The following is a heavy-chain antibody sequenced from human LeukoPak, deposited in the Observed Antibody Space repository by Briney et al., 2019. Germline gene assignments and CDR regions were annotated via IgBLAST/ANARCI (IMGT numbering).Heavy chain of an antibody. CDR3: AKDDNGPHDY. J-gene: IGHJ4*02. Sequence: PGGSLRLSCAASGFPFSSYGMSWVRQAPGKGLEWVSALSGSGGRTYYADSVKGRFTISRDNSKNTLYLQMSSLRAEDAAVYYCAKDDNGPHDYWGQGTLVTVSS. D-gene: IGHD2-8*01. CDR1: GFPFSSYG. CDR2: LSGSGGRT. V-gene: IGHV3-23*01.